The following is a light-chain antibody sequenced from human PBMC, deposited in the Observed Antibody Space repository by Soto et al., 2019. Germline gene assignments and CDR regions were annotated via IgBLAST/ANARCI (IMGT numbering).Light chain of an antibody. CDR3: SSYTSSNTLV. CDR1: SSDVGGYNY. CDR2: EVT. V-gene: IGLV2-14*01. Sequence: QSVLTQPASVSGSPGQSITISCTGTSSDVGGYNYVSWYQQHPGKAPKLIIYEVTNRPSGVSNRFSGSKSGNTASLTISGLQAEDEGDFYCSSYTSSNTLVFGGGTKLTVL. J-gene: IGLJ2*01.